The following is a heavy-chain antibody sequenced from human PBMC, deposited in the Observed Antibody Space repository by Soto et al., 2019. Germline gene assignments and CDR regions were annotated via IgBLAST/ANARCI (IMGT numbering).Heavy chain of an antibody. J-gene: IGHJ4*02. CDR3: ATWVDYGDFEGFDF. CDR2: IDVGSSNA. V-gene: IGHV1-58*01. Sequence: SVKVSCKTSGFTFSSSAVHWVRQARGHRLQWIGWIDVGSSNANYAQMLQERIGISRDTSITTAYLDLTRLTTNDTATYFCATWVDYGDFEGFDFWGQGTLVTVSS. D-gene: IGHD4-17*01. CDR1: GFTFSSSA.